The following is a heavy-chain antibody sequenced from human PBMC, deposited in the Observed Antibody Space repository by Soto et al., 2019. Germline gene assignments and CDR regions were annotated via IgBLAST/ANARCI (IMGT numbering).Heavy chain of an antibody. Sequence: GGSLRLSCAASGFTFSSYSMNWVRQAPGKGLEWVSYISSSSITIYYADSVKGRFTISRDNSKKTMYLQMNSLRAEDTALYYCARGNLSFDFDFWGLGTLVTVSS. CDR3: ARGNLSFDFDF. CDR2: ISSSSITI. D-gene: IGHD1-26*01. CDR1: GFTFSSYS. V-gene: IGHV3-48*01. J-gene: IGHJ4*02.